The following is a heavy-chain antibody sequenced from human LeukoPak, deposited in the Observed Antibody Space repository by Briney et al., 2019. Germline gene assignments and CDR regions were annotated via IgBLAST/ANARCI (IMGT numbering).Heavy chain of an antibody. CDR1: GGSFSGYY. D-gene: IGHD1-26*01. CDR2: IHHSGRT. J-gene: IGHJ4*02. CDR3: ARGVSPKGMGGRRFDY. Sequence: SETLSLTCAVYGGSFSGYYWSWIRQPPGKGLEWIGEIHHSGRTNYNPSLKSRVTISVDTSKNQFSLKLSSVTVADTAVYYCARGVSPKGMGGRRFDYWGQGTLVTVSS. V-gene: IGHV4-34*01.